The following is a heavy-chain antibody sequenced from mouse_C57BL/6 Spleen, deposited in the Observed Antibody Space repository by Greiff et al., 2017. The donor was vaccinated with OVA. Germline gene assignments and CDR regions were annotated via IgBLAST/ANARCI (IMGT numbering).Heavy chain of an antibody. CDR2: ISDGGSYT. D-gene: IGHD1-1*01. Sequence: EVKVVESGGGLVKPGGSLKLSCAASGFTFSSYAMSWVRQTPEKRLEWVATISDGGSYTYYPDNVKGRFTISRDNAKNNLYLQMSHLKSEDTAMYYCARDHYGSSRWGQGTSVTVSS. CDR1: GFTFSSYA. CDR3: ARDHYGSSR. V-gene: IGHV5-4*01. J-gene: IGHJ4*01.